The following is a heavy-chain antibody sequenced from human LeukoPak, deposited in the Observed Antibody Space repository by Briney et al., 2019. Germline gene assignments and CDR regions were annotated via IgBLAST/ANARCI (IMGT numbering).Heavy chain of an antibody. CDR3: ARDSSTYAGPPDY. V-gene: IGHV3-48*01. D-gene: IGHD2-2*01. CDR2: IGAAGSTI. CDR1: GFTFSSYS. J-gene: IGHJ4*02. Sequence: GGSLRLSCAASGFTFSSYSRNWVRQAPGKGLEWVSYIGAAGSTIYYADSVKGRFTISRDNAKNSLFLQMNSLRAEDTAVYYCARDSSTYAGPPDYWGQGTLVTVSS.